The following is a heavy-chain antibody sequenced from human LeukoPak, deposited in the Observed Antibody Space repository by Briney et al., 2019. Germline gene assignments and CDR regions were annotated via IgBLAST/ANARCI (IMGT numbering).Heavy chain of an antibody. J-gene: IGHJ2*01. CDR1: GFTFTSYA. CDR2: IRSKADGGIT. D-gene: IGHD3-22*01. V-gene: IGHV3-15*01. Sequence: PGGSLRLSCAASGFTFTSYAMSWVPQAPGKGLEWVGRIRSKADGGITDSAAPVKGRFTISRDDSKNTLYLQMNSLKTEDTAVYYCTTDDYYDSRGSPFDLWGRGTLVTVSS. CDR3: TTDDYYDSRGSPFDL.